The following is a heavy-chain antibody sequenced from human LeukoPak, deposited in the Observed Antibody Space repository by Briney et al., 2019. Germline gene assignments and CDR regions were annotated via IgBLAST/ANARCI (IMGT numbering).Heavy chain of an antibody. Sequence: GGSLRLSCAASGFAFSSYDMHWVRQATGKGLEGVSAIGTAGDTYYPGSVKGRFTISRENAKNSLYLQMNSLRAGDTAVYYCARAYRGYYGSGSYYNDAFDIWGQGTMVTVSS. CDR3: ARAYRGYYGSGSYYNDAFDI. V-gene: IGHV3-13*04. D-gene: IGHD3-10*01. CDR2: IGTAGDT. CDR1: GFAFSSYD. J-gene: IGHJ3*02.